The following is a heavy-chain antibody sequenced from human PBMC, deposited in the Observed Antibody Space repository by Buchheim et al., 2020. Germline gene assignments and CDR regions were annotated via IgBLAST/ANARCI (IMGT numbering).Heavy chain of an antibody. V-gene: IGHV3-30-3*01. CDR3: ARSPLLVVIKDAFDI. Sequence: QVQLVESGGGVVQPGRSLRLSCAASGFTFSSYAMHWVRQAPGKGLEWVAVISYDGSNKYYADSVKGRFTISRDNSKKTLYLQMNSLRAEDTAVYYCARSPLLVVIKDAFDIWGQGT. CDR2: ISYDGSNK. CDR1: GFTFSSYA. J-gene: IGHJ3*02. D-gene: IGHD3-22*01.